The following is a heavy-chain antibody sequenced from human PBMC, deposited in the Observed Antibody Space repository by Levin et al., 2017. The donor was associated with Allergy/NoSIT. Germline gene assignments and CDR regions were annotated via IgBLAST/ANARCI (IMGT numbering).Heavy chain of an antibody. CDR1: GYSFTSYW. D-gene: IGHD3-10*01. CDR2: IYPGDSDT. CDR3: ALYGSGSYEYYDYGMDG. V-gene: IGHV5-51*01. Sequence: GESLKISCKGSGYSFTSYWIGWVRQMPGKGLEWMGIIYPGDSDTRYSPSFQGQVTISADKSISTAYLQWSSLKASDTAMYYCALYGSGSYEYYDYGMDGWGQGTTVTVSS. J-gene: IGHJ6*02.